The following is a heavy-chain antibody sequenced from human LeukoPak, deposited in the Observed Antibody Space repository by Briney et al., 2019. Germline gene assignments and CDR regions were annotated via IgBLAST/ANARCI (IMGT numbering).Heavy chain of an antibody. V-gene: IGHV4-4*07. CDR2: IYSSGST. Sequence: SETLSLTCTVSGASISSFHWTWIRQPAGKGLEWIGLIYSSGSTIYNPSLKSRVAMSVDMTKNQLSPKLSSVTAADTAMYYCARKDGDYWGQGTLVTASS. J-gene: IGHJ4*02. CDR3: ARKDGDY. CDR1: GASISSFH.